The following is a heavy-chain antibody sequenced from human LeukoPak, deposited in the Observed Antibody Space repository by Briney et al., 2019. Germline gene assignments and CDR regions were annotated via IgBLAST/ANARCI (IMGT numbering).Heavy chain of an antibody. V-gene: IGHV1-69*04. CDR2: IMPTVAVT. Sequence: ASVKVSCKASGGIFDNYVITWVRQVPGQGFEWMGRIMPTVAVTNYAQKLQGRVTVTVDKSTFTAYMELSGLSSEDTAVYYCASGKGYGDPTYWGQGTLVTVSS. CDR1: GGIFDNYV. D-gene: IGHD4-17*01. CDR3: ASGKGYGDPTY. J-gene: IGHJ4*02.